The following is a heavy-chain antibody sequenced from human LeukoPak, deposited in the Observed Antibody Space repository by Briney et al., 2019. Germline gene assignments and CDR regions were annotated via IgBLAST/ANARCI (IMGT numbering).Heavy chain of an antibody. CDR1: GFTFSDYY. J-gene: IGHJ6*04. Sequence: GGSLRLSCAASGFTFSDYYMSWIRQAPGKGLEWVSYISSSGSTIYYADSVKGPFTISRDNAKNSLYLQMNSLRAEDTALYYCAKDIGYRIVGATGGMDVWGKGTTVTVSS. D-gene: IGHD1-26*01. CDR2: ISSSGSTI. V-gene: IGHV3-11*01. CDR3: AKDIGYRIVGATGGMDV.